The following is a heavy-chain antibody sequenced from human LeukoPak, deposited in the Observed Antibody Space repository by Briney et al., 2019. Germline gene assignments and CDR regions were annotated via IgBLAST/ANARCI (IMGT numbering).Heavy chain of an antibody. Sequence: GGSLRLSCAASGFTFSNYGMHWVRQAPGKGLEWVAYIRYDGSNEYYVDSVKGRFTNSRDNSKNTLYLQMSSLRPEDTAVYYCASGGFSYFFDYWGQGTLVTVSS. CDR3: ASGGFSYFFDY. V-gene: IGHV3-30*02. J-gene: IGHJ4*02. CDR1: GFTFSNYG. CDR2: IRYDGSNE. D-gene: IGHD3-16*01.